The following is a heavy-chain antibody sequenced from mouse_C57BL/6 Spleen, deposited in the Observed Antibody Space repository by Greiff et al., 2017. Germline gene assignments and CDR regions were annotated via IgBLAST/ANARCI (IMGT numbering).Heavy chain of an antibody. J-gene: IGHJ3*01. CDR3: ASEFYDGYYVAY. CDR1: GFTFSDYG. CDR2: ISSGSSTI. V-gene: IGHV5-17*01. D-gene: IGHD2-3*01. Sequence: EVKLVESGGGLVKPGGSLKLSCAASGFTFSDYGMHWVRQAPEKGLEWVAYISSGSSTIYYADTVKGRFTISRDNAKNTLFLQMTSLRSEDTAMYYCASEFYDGYYVAYWGQGTLVTVSA.